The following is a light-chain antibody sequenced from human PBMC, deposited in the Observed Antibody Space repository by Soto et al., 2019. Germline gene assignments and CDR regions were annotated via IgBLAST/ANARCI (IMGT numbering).Light chain of an antibody. CDR1: QTTTY. CDR3: QQYARNPLT. Sequence: EIVLTQSPGTLSLSPGESATLSCRATQTTTYIAWYQQKPGQAPKLLMYGVSRRATGISDRCIGSGSGADFTLTISRVEPEDFAVYYCQQYARNPLTCGGGTKVEIK. V-gene: IGKV3-20*01. CDR2: GVS. J-gene: IGKJ4*01.